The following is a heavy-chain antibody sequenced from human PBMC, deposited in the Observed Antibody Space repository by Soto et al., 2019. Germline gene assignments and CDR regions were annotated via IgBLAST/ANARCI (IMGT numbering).Heavy chain of an antibody. V-gene: IGHV1-69*08. CDR1: GGTFSTYI. D-gene: IGHD3-3*01. J-gene: IGHJ3*01. CDR3: ARDRITTRGDAFDL. CDR2: IIPIPDRT. Sequence: QVQLVQSGAEVKKPGSSVKVSCKAPGGTFSTYIISWVRQAPGQGLEWMGRIIPIPDRTDNAQKFQGRVTFSEDKSTSTAYMELSSMRSEDTAVYYCARDRITTRGDAFDLWGQGTMVTVSS.